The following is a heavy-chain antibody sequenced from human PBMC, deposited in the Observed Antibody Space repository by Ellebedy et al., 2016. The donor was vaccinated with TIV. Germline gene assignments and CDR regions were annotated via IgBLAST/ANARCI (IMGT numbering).Heavy chain of an antibody. CDR1: GFSFSGYG. CDR2: IEYDGSNK. V-gene: IGHV3-30*02. CDR3: AKDKGWGVVTSPKWFDY. J-gene: IGHJ4*02. D-gene: IGHD3-10*01. Sequence: GESLKISXAASGFSFSGYGMHWVRQAPGKGLEWVTGIEYDGSNKYYGDSVKGRFTISRDNSKSTLYLQMNGLSAGDTAVYYCAKDKGWGVVTSPKWFDYWGLGTLVTVSS.